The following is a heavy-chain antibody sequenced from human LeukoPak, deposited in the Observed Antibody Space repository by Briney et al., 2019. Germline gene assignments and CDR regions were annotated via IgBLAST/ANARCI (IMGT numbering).Heavy chain of an antibody. D-gene: IGHD5-18*01. CDR2: ISYDGSNK. V-gene: IGHV3-30-3*01. J-gene: IGHJ4*02. CDR3: AKGRTKGYSTAGFDY. CDR1: GFTFSSYA. Sequence: GGSLRLSCAASGFTFSSYAMNWVRQAPGKGLEWVAVISYDGSNKYYADSVKGRFTISRDNSKNTLYLQMNSLRAEDTAVYYCAKGRTKGYSTAGFDYWGQGTLVTVSS.